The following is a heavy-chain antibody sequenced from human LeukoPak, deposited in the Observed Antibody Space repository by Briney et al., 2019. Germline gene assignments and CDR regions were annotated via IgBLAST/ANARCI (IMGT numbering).Heavy chain of an antibody. V-gene: IGHV4-59*12. Sequence: SETLSLTCTVSGGSISSYYWSWIRQPPGKGLEWIGYIYYSGSTNYNPSLKSRVTISVDTSKNQFSLKLSSVTAADTAVYYCASAAYDSSGYYFYYWGQGTLVTVSS. CDR3: ASAAYDSSGYYFYY. CDR2: IYYSGST. D-gene: IGHD3-22*01. CDR1: GGSISSYY. J-gene: IGHJ4*02.